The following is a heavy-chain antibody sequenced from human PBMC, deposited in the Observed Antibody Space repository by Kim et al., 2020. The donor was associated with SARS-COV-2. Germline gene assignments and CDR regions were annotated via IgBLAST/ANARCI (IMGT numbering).Heavy chain of an antibody. J-gene: IGHJ6*02. V-gene: IGHV5-51*01. Sequence: GESLKISCKGSGYNFTSYWIGWVRQMPGKGLEWIGIIYPGDSDTRYSPSFQGQVTISADKSISTAYLQWSSLKASDTAMYYCARLTRYCSSTSCYDYYGMDVWGQGTTVTVSS. CDR1: GYNFTSYW. CDR3: ARLTRYCSSTSCYDYYGMDV. CDR2: IYPGDSDT. D-gene: IGHD2-2*01.